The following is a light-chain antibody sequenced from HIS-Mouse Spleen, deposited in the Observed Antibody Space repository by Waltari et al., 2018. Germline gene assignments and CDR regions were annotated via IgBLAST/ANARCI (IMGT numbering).Light chain of an antibody. V-gene: IGKV4-1*01. J-gene: IGKJ2*01. CDR2: WAS. CDR1: QSVLYSSNNKNY. CDR3: QQYYSSPYT. Sequence: DIVMTQSPDSLAVSLGERATINCKSSQSVLYSSNNKNYLAWYQQKPGQPPKLLIYWASTRESGVPDRFSGSGSVTDFTLTISSLQADDVAVYYCQQYYSSPYTFGQGTKLEIK.